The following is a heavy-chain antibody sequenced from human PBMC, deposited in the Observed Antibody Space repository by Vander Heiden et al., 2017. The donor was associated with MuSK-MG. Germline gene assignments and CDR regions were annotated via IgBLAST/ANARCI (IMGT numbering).Heavy chain of an antibody. CDR2: IYYSGST. D-gene: IGHD1-26*01. V-gene: IGHV4-59*01. J-gene: IGHJ3*02. CDR1: GGSISSYY. Sequence: QVQLQESGPGLVKPSETLSLTCTVSGGSISSYYWSWIRQPPGKGLEWIGYIYYSGSTNDNPSLKSRVTIAVDTAKNQFSMKMSSVTAADTAVYYVARGGRHDAFDIWGQGTMVTVYS. CDR3: ARGGRHDAFDI.